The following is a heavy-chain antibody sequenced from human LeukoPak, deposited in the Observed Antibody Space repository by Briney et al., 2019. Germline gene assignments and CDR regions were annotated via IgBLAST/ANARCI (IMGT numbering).Heavy chain of an antibody. V-gene: IGHV1-8*01. J-gene: IGHJ4*02. CDR3: AKDRAWLRFSAIDY. D-gene: IGHD5-12*01. CDR2: VNPNSGNT. CDR1: GYTFTSYD. Sequence: ASVKVSCKASGYTFTSYDINWVRQATGQGLEWMGWVNPNSGNTGYAQKFQGRVTMTRNTSISTAYMELSSLRSEDTAVYYCAKDRAWLRFSAIDYWGQGTLVTVSS.